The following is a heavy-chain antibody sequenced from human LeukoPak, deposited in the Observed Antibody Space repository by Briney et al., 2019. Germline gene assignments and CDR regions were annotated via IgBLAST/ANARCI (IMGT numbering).Heavy chain of an antibody. CDR3: ARGSLGRAVMFFDY. V-gene: IGHV4-59*01. CDR2: IYHSGST. D-gene: IGHD3-10*01. CDR1: GGSLSNYY. Sequence: SETLSLTCTVSGGSLSNYYWSWIRQPPGKGLEWIGYIYHSGSTNNNPSLKNRLTMSLDTSKNQFSLKLSSATAADTAVYYCARGSLGRAVMFFDYWGQGTLVTVSS. J-gene: IGHJ4*02.